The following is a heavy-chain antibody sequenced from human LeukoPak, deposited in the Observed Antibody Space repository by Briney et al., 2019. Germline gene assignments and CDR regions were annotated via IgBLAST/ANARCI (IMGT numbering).Heavy chain of an antibody. V-gene: IGHV4-59*08. D-gene: IGHD6-25*01. J-gene: IGHJ2*01. CDR1: GGSISSYY. Sequence: SETLSLTCTVSGGSISSYYWSWIRQPPGKGLEWIGYIYYSGSTNYNPSLKSRVTISVDTSKNQFSLKLSSVTAADTALYYCARQGGGFWYFDLWGRGTLVTVSS. CDR2: IYYSGST. CDR3: ARQGGGFWYFDL.